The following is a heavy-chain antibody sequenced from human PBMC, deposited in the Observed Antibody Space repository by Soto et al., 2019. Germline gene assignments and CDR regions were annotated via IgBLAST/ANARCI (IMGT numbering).Heavy chain of an antibody. CDR1: GFTFSSYS. Sequence: GGSLRLSCAASGFTFSSYSMNWVRQAPGKGLEWVSSISSSSSYIYYADSVKGRFTISRDNAKNSLYLQMNSLRAEDTAVYYCARDCSGGSCYGSFDHWGQGTLVTVSS. J-gene: IGHJ4*02. CDR2: ISSSSSYI. CDR3: ARDCSGGSCYGSFDH. V-gene: IGHV3-21*01. D-gene: IGHD2-15*01.